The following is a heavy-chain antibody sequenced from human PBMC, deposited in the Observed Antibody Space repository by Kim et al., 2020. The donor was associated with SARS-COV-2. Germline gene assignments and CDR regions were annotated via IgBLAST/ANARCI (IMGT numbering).Heavy chain of an antibody. CDR3: ARGHSSSPTV. CDR1: GDRVSSNSAS. Sequence: SQTLSLPCAISGDRVSSNSASWHWIRQSPSRGLEWLGRTYYRSKWYTDYAVSVKSRISINPDTSKNQFSLQLNSVTPEDTAVYYCARGHSSSPTVWGQGTPVTVYS. V-gene: IGHV6-1*01. CDR2: TYYRSKWYT. J-gene: IGHJ4*02. D-gene: IGHD6-13*01.